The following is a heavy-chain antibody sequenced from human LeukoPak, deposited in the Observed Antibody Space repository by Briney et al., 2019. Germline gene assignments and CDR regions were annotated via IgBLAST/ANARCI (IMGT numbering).Heavy chain of an antibody. CDR3: ARSILEYCSGGSCYAGNWFDS. D-gene: IGHD2-15*01. Sequence: ASVKVSCKASGYIFIGYYIHWVRQAPGQGLEWMGWIIPSSGGRIYAHNCQGRVTMTSDTSISTAYMDLSFLRSDDTAVYYCARSILEYCSGGSCYAGNWFDSWGQGTLVTVSS. CDR2: IIPSSGGR. V-gene: IGHV1-2*02. CDR1: GYIFIGYY. J-gene: IGHJ5*01.